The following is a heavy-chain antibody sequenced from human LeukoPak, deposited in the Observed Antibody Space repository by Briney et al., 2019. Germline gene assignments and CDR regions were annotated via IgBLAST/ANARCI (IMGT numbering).Heavy chain of an antibody. CDR3: ASTLTGRGARSYYYYGMDV. J-gene: IGHJ6*02. D-gene: IGHD2/OR15-2a*01. CDR2: ISSSGSTI. CDR1: GFTFSDYY. Sequence: GGSLRLSCAASGFTFSDYYMSWIRQAPGKGLEWVSYISSSGSTIYYADSVKGRFTISRDNAKNSLYLQMNSLRAEDTAVYYCASTLTGRGARSYYYYGMDVWGQGTTVTVSS. V-gene: IGHV3-11*01.